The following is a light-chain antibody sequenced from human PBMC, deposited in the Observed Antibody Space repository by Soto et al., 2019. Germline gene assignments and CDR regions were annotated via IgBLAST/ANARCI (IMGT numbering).Light chain of an antibody. CDR1: QSISSN. Sequence: EILLTQSPATLSVSPGERATLSCRASQSISSNLAWYQQKPGQAPRLLIYGASTRATGVPARFSGSGSGTEFTLTISSLQSEDFALYYCQQYNNWARTFGQGTKVEIK. CDR3: QQYNNWART. V-gene: IGKV3-15*01. J-gene: IGKJ1*01. CDR2: GAS.